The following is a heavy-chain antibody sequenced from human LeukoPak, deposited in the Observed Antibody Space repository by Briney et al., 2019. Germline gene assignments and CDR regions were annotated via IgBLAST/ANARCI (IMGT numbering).Heavy chain of an antibody. J-gene: IGHJ6*02. CDR3: TTDEDWNYARKDV. CDR2: TVSEIDGGTT. Sequence: GGSLRLSCAASGFTFNYAWVSWVRQVPGKGLEWVGQTVSEIDGGTTDYAAPVKGRFTISRDDSRSTLYLQMNSLKIEDTAVYYCTTDEDWNYARKDVWGQGATAIVSS. CDR1: GFTFNYAW. V-gene: IGHV3-15*04. D-gene: IGHD1-7*01.